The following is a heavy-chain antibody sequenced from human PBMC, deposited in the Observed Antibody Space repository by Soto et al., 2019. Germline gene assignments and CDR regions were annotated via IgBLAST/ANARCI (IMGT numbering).Heavy chain of an antibody. J-gene: IGHJ5*02. D-gene: IGHD5-18*01. V-gene: IGHV4-31*03. CDR2: IYYSGST. Sequence: SETLSHTCTVSGASIRSGGYHWSWIRQLPGKGLEWIGYIYYSGSTHYNPSLKSRVTISVDTSKNQFSLKLTSVTAADTAVFYCARAGYSYGTNWFDPWGQGTLVTVSS. CDR3: ARAGYSYGTNWFDP. CDR1: GASIRSGGYH.